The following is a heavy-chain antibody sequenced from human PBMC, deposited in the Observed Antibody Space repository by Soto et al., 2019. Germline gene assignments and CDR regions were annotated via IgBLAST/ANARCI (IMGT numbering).Heavy chain of an antibody. CDR2: IKSKTDGGTT. V-gene: IGHV3-15*01. CDR1: GFPFSHAW. D-gene: IGHD3-3*01. CDR3: TTESYYDFWSGPASYGMDG. Sequence: PAWPLRLSCGSSGFPFSHAWMSCVRNATGKGLDWVGRIKSKTDGGTTDYAAPVKGRFTISRDDSKNTLYLQMNSLKTEDTAVYYCTTESYYDFWSGPASYGMDGWGQGTKVPVSS. J-gene: IGHJ6*02.